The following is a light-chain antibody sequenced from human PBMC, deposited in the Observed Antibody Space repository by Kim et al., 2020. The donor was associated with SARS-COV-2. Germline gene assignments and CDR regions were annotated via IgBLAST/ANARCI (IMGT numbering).Light chain of an antibody. CDR1: QSINNW. J-gene: IGKJ4*01. CDR3: QQDNSYPLT. V-gene: IGKV1-5*03. CDR2: MAS. Sequence: ASVGDRVPITCRASQSINNWLAWYQQKPGKAPKLLIYMASTLESGVPSRFSGSGSGTEFTLTISSLQPDDFATYYCQQDNSYPLTFGGGTTVDIK.